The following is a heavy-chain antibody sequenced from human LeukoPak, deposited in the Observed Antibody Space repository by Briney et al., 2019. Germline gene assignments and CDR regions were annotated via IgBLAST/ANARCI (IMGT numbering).Heavy chain of an antibody. D-gene: IGHD3-22*01. CDR3: ARRGYDSSGSYRNY. CDR1: GGSISSGGYS. V-gene: IGHV4-39*01. Sequence: SETLSLTCAVSGGSISSGGYSWGWIRQPPGKGLEWIGSIYYSGSTYYNPSLKSRVTISVDTSKNQFSLKLSSVTAADTAVYYCARRGYDSSGSYRNYWGQGTLVTVSS. CDR2: IYYSGST. J-gene: IGHJ4*02.